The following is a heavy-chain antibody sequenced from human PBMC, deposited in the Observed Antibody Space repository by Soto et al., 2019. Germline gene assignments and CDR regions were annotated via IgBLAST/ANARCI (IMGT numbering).Heavy chain of an antibody. D-gene: IGHD6-13*01. V-gene: IGHV5-10-1*01. J-gene: IGHJ4*02. CDR3: ARHMSLSMYTSTWYVDY. CDR1: GYSFTTYW. CDR2: IDPSDSYI. Sequence: EVQLVQSGAEVKKPGESLRISCKGSGYSFTTYWITWVRQMPGKGLEWMGRIDPSDSYINYSPSFQGHVTISTDKSISTAYLHWSSLKASDTAIYFCARHMSLSMYTSTWYVDYWGQGTLVTVSS.